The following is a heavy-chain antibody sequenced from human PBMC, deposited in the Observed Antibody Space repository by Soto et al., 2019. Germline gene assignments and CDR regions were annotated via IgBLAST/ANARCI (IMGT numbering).Heavy chain of an antibody. D-gene: IGHD5-12*01. V-gene: IGHV4-31*03. CDR2: IYYSGST. Sequence: QVQLQESGPGLVKPSQTLSLTCTVSGGSISSGGYYWSWIRQHPGEGLEWIGYIYYSGSTYYNPSLKSRVTISVDTSKNQFSLKLSSVTAADTAVYYCARSQPRRGYSAHYYYYGMDVWGQGTTVTVSS. CDR3: ARSQPRRGYSAHYYYYGMDV. J-gene: IGHJ6*02. CDR1: GGSISSGGYY.